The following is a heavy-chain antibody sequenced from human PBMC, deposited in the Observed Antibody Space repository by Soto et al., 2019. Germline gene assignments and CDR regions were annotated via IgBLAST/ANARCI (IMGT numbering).Heavy chain of an antibody. D-gene: IGHD5-12*01. V-gene: IGHV4-39*01. CDR2: IHHTGST. CDR1: GRSISEINSY. CDR3: ARLEGGYGPGYSWFVP. J-gene: IGHJ5*01. Sequence: SETLSLTCSVSGRSISEINSYWGWIRQTPGEGLEWIGTIHHTGSTYYNPSLKSRVIISLDTSKNQFSLKLSSVTAADTALYSCARLEGGYGPGYSWFVPWGQGARVTVSS.